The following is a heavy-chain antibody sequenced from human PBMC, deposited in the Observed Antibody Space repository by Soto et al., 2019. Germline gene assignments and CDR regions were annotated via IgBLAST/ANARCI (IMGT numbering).Heavy chain of an antibody. Sequence: PETLSVTNAVYSGSFSCYYWSCIRQPPGKVLEWIGEINHSGSTNYNPSLKSRVPISVDTYNNQFSLKLSSVTAADTAVYYCASARGYSYGYIYYYGMDVWGQRTPVT. D-gene: IGHD5-18*01. CDR1: SGSFSCYY. J-gene: IGHJ6*02. CDR2: INHSGST. V-gene: IGHV4-34*01. CDR3: ASARGYSYGYIYYYGMDV.